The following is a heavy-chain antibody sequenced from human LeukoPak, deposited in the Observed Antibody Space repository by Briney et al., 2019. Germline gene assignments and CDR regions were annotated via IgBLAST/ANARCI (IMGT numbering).Heavy chain of an antibody. J-gene: IGHJ4*02. Sequence: KTSETLSLTCAVYGGSFSGYYWSWIRQPPGKGLEWIGEINHSGSTNYNPSLKSRVTISVDTSKNQFSLKLSSVTAADTAVYYCARDLVWFGEYATYWGQGTLVTVSS. D-gene: IGHD3-10*01. CDR3: ARDLVWFGEYATY. CDR2: INHSGST. CDR1: GGSFSGYY. V-gene: IGHV4-34*01.